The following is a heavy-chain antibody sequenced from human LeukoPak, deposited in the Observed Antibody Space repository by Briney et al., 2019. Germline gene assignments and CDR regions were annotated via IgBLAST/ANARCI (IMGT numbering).Heavy chain of an antibody. D-gene: IGHD3-10*01. CDR1: GYTFTNYG. CDR2: IGAYNGDT. V-gene: IGHV1-18*01. Sequence: ASVKVSCKASGYTFTNYGISWVRQAPGQGLEWMGWIGAYNGDTNYAQKLQGRVTMTTDTSTNTAYMELRSLRSDDTAVYYCARPAGGIAVRGLNWFDPWGQGTLVTVSS. J-gene: IGHJ5*02. CDR3: ARPAGGIAVRGLNWFDP.